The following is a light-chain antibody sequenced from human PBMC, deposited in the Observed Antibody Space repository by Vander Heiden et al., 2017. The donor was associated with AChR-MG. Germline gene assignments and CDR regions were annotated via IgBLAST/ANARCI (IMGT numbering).Light chain of an antibody. J-gene: IGKJ2*01. CDR1: QGISSY. Sequence: AIRMTQSPSSFSASTGDRVTITCRASQGISSYLAWYQQKPGKAPKLLIYAASTLQSGVPSRFSGSGSGTDFTLTISCLQSEDFATYYCQQDDSYLYTFGQGTKLDIK. V-gene: IGKV1-8*01. CDR3: QQDDSYLYT. CDR2: AAS.